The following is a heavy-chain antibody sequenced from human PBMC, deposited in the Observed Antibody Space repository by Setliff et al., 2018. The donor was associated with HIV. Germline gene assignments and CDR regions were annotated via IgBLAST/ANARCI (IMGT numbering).Heavy chain of an antibody. J-gene: IGHJ1*01. CDR1: GYTFKTYG. CDR3: ARGISRDSSGYYRGEYFQH. CDR2: ISPYNGDT. Sequence: ASVKVSCKASGYTFKTYGISWVRQAPGQGLEWMGWISPYNGDTRYAQKFQGRVTLTTDTTTNTAYMEVRTLRSDDTAVYYCARGISRDSSGYYRGEYFQHWGQGTLVTVS. V-gene: IGHV1-18*01. D-gene: IGHD3-22*01.